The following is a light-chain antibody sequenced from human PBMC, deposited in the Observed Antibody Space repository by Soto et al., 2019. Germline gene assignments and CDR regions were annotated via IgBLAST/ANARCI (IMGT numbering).Light chain of an antibody. V-gene: IGLV2-23*01. J-gene: IGLJ3*02. Sequence: QSALTQPASVSGSPGQSITISCTGSSSDVGGYTFVSWYQHHPGKAPKVMIYEATKRPSGVSHRFSGSKSGNTASLTISGVQAEDEGEYYCCSYAGSMTWVLGGGTKLTVL. CDR1: SSDVGGYTF. CDR2: EAT. CDR3: CSYAGSMTWV.